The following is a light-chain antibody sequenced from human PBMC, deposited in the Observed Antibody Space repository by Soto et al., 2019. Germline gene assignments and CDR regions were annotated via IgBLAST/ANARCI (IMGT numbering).Light chain of an antibody. CDR1: QTISSW. CDR2: KAS. V-gene: IGKV1-5*03. CDR3: QHYNSYSEA. J-gene: IGKJ1*01. Sequence: DIQMTQSPSTLSGSVGDRVTITCRASQTISSWLAWYQQKPGKAPKLLIYKASTLKSGVPSRFSGSGSGTEFTLTSSSLQPDDLATYYCQHYNSYSEAFXQGTKVDIK.